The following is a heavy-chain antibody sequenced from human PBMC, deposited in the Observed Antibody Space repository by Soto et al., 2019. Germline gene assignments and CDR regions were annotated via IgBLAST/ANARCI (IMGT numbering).Heavy chain of an antibody. D-gene: IGHD1-26*01. V-gene: IGHV2-5*02. CDR1: GFSLSTTGVG. Sequence: QITLKESGPPLVKPTQTLTLTCTFSGFSLSTTGVGVGWIRQPPGKALEWLALMYWADYKRYSPSLKSRLTITKDTSKTQVVLTMTNRDPVDTATYYCAHRQGSIVVNGDNWFDPWGQGTLVTVSS. J-gene: IGHJ5*02. CDR3: AHRQGSIVVNGDNWFDP. CDR2: MYWADYK.